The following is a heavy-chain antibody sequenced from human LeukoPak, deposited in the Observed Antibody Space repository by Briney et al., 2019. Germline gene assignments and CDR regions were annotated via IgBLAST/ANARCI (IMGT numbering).Heavy chain of an antibody. CDR3: ARASGARPGWGDFDY. Sequence: GGSLRLSCAASGFTVSSNYMSWVRQAPGKGLEWVSVIYSGGSTYYADSVKGRFTISRDNSKNTLYLQMNSLRAEDTAVYYCARASGARPGWGDFDYWGRGTLVTVSS. CDR2: IYSGGST. D-gene: IGHD6-6*01. J-gene: IGHJ4*02. V-gene: IGHV3-53*01. CDR1: GFTVSSNY.